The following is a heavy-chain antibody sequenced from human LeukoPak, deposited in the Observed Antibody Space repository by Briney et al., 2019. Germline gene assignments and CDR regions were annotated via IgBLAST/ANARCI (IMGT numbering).Heavy chain of an antibody. CDR3: ARRAYCNGDCTRHYSYYYSMDV. CDR1: GYSFSTYW. D-gene: IGHD2-21*02. J-gene: IGHJ6*02. V-gene: IGHV5-51*01. CDR2: IYPGSSDT. Sequence: GESLKISCKGSGYSFSTYWIGWVRQTPGKGPEWMGIIYPGSSDTRYSPTFQGQVTISADKSISTAYLQWSSLKASDTAMYYCARRAYCNGDCTRHYSYYYSMDVWGQGTTVTVSS.